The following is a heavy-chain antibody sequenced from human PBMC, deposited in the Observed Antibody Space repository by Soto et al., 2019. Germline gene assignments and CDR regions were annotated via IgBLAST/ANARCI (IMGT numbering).Heavy chain of an antibody. V-gene: IGHV3-30*18. D-gene: IGHD5-18*01. CDR3: AKVGIQLWFWDPAVNGMDV. CDR1: GFTFSSYG. CDR2: ISYDGSNK. Sequence: PGGSLRLSCAASGFTFSSYGMHWVRQAPGKGLEWVAVISYDGSNKYYADSVKGRFTISRDNSKNTLYLQMNSLRAEDTAVYYCAKVGIQLWFWDPAVNGMDVWGQGTTVTVSS. J-gene: IGHJ6*02.